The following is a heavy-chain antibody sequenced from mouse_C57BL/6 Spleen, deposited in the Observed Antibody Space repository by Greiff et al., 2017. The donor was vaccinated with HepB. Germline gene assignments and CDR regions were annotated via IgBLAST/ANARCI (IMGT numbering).Heavy chain of an antibody. CDR3: TTGTTGFAY. J-gene: IGHJ3*01. D-gene: IGHD1-1*01. Sequence: EVQLQQSGAELVRPGASVKLSCTASGFNIKDDYMHWVKQRPEQGLEWIGWIDPENGDTEYASKFQGKATITADTSSNTAYLQLSRLTSEDTAVYYCTTGTTGFAYWGQGTLVTVSA. V-gene: IGHV14-4*01. CDR1: GFNIKDDY. CDR2: IDPENGDT.